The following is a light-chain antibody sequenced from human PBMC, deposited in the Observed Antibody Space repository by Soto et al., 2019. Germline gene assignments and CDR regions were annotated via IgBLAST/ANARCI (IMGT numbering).Light chain of an antibody. CDR3: SSYAGAFYV. J-gene: IGLJ1*01. V-gene: IGLV2-8*01. CDR2: EVS. CDR1: SSDVGGYNY. Sequence: HSALTQAASGSGAPVQGVSISCTGTSSDVGGYNYVSWYQQHPGKAPKLMISEVSKRPSGVPDRFSGSKSGNAASLTVSGLQAEDEADYYCSSYAGAFYVFGTGTKVTVL.